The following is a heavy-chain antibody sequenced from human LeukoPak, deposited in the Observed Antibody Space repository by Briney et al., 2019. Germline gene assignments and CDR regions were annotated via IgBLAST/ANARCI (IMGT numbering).Heavy chain of an antibody. D-gene: IGHD5-24*01. CDR2: IKQDGSEK. V-gene: IGHV3-7*01. CDR1: GFTFSTYW. CDR3: ARAPLVLQYRWWFDP. J-gene: IGHJ5*02. Sequence: GWSLRLSCAASGFTFSTYWMSWVRQVPGNGLERVAKIKQDGSEKYYVDSVKGRFTISRDNAKNSLYLQMNSLRAEDTAVYHCARAPLVLQYRWWFDPWGQGTLVTVSS.